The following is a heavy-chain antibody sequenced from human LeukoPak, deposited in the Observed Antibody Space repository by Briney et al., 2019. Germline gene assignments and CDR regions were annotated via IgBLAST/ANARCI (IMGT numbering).Heavy chain of an antibody. D-gene: IGHD6-13*01. Sequence: SETLSLTCTVYGGFFSGYYWSWIRQPPGKGLEWIGEINHSGSTNYNPSPKSQVTISVDTSKNQFSLKLSSVTAAEPAVYYCARGSRGSSFFDYWGQGTLVTVSS. V-gene: IGHV4-34*01. CDR2: INHSGST. CDR1: GGFFSGYY. J-gene: IGHJ4*02. CDR3: ARGSRGSSFFDY.